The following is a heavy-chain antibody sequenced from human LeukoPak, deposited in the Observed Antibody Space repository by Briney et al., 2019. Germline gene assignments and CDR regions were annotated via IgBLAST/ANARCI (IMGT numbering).Heavy chain of an antibody. CDR3: APYSSSSGNWFDP. V-gene: IGHV3-7*01. Sequence: PGGSLRLSCAASGFTFSSYWMSWVRQAPGKGLEWVANIKQDGSEKYYVDSVKGRFTISRDNAKNSLYLQMNSLRAEDTAVYYCAPYSSSSGNWFDPWGQGTLVTVS. CDR2: IKQDGSEK. D-gene: IGHD6-13*01. CDR1: GFTFSSYW. J-gene: IGHJ5*02.